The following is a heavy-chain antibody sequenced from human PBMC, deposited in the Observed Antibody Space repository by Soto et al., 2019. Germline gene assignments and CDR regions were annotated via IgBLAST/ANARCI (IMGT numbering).Heavy chain of an antibody. V-gene: IGHV3-23*01. CDR1: GFTFSSYA. J-gene: IGHJ6*02. CDR3: ANDTPLWFGAVYYSYGMDV. Sequence: EVQLLESGGGLVQPGGSLRLSCAASGFTFSSYAMSWVRQAPGEGLVWVSAISGSGGSTYYADSVKGRFTISRDNSKNTLYLQMHRLRAEDMDVDYCANDTPLWFGAVYYSYGMDVWGQGTTVTVSS. D-gene: IGHD3-10*01. CDR2: ISGSGGST.